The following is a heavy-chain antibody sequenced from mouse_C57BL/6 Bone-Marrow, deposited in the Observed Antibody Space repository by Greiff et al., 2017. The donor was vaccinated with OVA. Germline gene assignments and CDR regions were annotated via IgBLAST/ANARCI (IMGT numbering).Heavy chain of an antibody. Sequence: QVQLQQSGAELARPGASVKLSCKASGYTFPSYWLNWVKQRPGQGLEWIGNIYPSSGYTKSNQKFKDKATLTADKSSSTAYMQLSSLTSEYSESYYCASHYGRCYWYIEVWGTGTTVTVSS. D-gene: IGHD1-1*01. V-gene: IGHV1-7*01. CDR1: GYTFPSYW. CDR3: ASHYGRCYWYIEV. CDR2: IYPSSGYT. J-gene: IGHJ1*03.